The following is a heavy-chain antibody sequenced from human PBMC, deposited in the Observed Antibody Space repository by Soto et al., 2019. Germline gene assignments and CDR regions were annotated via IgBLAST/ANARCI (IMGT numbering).Heavy chain of an antibody. D-gene: IGHD5-18*01. J-gene: IGHJ4*02. Sequence: GASVKVSCKASGYTFTGYYMHWVRQAPGQGLEWMGWINPNNGGTNYAQRFQGRVTMTRDTSIGAAYMELSRVTSDDTAVYYCAGGDDTAMAFDYWGQGTLVTVSS. V-gene: IGHV1-2*02. CDR3: AGGDDTAMAFDY. CDR2: INPNNGGT. CDR1: GYTFTGYY.